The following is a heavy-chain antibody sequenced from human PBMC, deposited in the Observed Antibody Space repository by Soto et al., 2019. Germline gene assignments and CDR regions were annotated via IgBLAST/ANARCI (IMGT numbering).Heavy chain of an antibody. CDR2: ISTSGGRP. V-gene: IGHV3-23*01. CDR3: AKDPDRYDYVWGTYRYIDH. CDR1: GITFSNYA. D-gene: IGHD3-16*02. J-gene: IGHJ4*02. Sequence: EVQLLESGGGLVQPGGSLRLSCTASGITFSNYAMSWVRQAPRKGLEWVSSISTSGGRPYYADSVKGRFTISRDNSKNPQYLQMNSRRVIDTAVYYCAKDPDRYDYVWGTYRYIDHWGQGTLVTV.